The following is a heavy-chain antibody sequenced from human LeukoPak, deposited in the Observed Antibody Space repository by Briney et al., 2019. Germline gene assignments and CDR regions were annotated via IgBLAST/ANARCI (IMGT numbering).Heavy chain of an antibody. Sequence: PGGSLRLSCAASGFTFSSYGMHWVRQAPGKGLEWVAVIWYDGSNKYYADSVKGRFTISRDNSKNTLYLQMNSLRAEDTAVYYRAKAGMMDGDSCYFDYWGQGTLVTVSS. V-gene: IGHV3-33*06. CDR1: GFTFSSYG. CDR2: IWYDGSNK. CDR3: AKAGMMDGDSCYFDY. J-gene: IGHJ4*02. D-gene: IGHD2-21*02.